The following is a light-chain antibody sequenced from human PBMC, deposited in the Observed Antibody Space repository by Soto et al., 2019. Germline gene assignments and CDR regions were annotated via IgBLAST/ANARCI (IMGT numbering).Light chain of an antibody. CDR3: QQSYSNTPLT. J-gene: IGKJ4*01. CDR2: SAS. CDR1: QSINNY. V-gene: IGKV1-39*01. Sequence: DIQMTQSPSSLSASVGDRVTITCRASQSINNYLNWYQQKPGKAPKLLIYSASSLQSGVPSRFSGSGFGADFTLTISSLQPEDFATYYCQQSYSNTPLTFGGGTKVEI.